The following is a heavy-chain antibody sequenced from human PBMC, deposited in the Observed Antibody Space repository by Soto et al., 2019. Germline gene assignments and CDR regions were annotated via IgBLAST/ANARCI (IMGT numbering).Heavy chain of an antibody. D-gene: IGHD2-21*02. J-gene: IGHJ4*02. CDR3: ARGQHIVVVTARGSFDY. CDR2: INHSGST. CDR1: GGSFSGYY. Sequence: PSETLSLTCAVYGGSFSGYYWYWIRQPPGKGLEWIGEINHSGSTNYNPSLKSRVTISVDTSKNQFSLKLSSVTAADTAVYYCARGQHIVVVTARGSFDYWGQGTLVTVSS. V-gene: IGHV4-34*01.